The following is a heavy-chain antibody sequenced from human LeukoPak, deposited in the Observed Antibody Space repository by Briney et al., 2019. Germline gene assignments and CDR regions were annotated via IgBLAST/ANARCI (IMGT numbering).Heavy chain of an antibody. V-gene: IGHV1-8*01. Sequence: ASVKVSCKASGYTFTSYDINWVRQATGQGLEGMGWMNPNSGNTGYAQKFQGRVTMTRNTSKSTAYMELSSLRSEDTAVYYCAIRRSHDFWSGLDDYWGQGTLVTVSS. CDR1: GYTFTSYD. J-gene: IGHJ4*02. CDR2: MNPNSGNT. D-gene: IGHD3-3*01. CDR3: AIRRSHDFWSGLDDY.